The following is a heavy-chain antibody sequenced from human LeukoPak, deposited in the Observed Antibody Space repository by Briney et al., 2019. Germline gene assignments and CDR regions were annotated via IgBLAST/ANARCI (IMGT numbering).Heavy chain of an antibody. Sequence: GGSLRLSCVASAFSDKSNYMSWVRQAPGKGLEWVSVSYSGGGTYYEDPVKGRFTVSSDVSKNTLYLQMNNLRGEDTAVYCASRHCSGENCYAGPLDFWGQGIQVTVSS. CDR2: SYSGGGT. V-gene: IGHV3-53*01. D-gene: IGHD2-8*02. CDR1: AFSDKSNY. J-gene: IGHJ4*02. CDR3: SRHCSGENCYAGPLDF.